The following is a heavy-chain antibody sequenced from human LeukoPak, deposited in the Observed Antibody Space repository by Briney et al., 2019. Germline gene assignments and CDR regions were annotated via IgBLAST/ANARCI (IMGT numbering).Heavy chain of an antibody. CDR2: IGTAGDT. J-gene: IGHJ2*01. CDR1: GFTFSSYD. Sequence: TGGSLRLSCAASGFTFSSYDMHWVRQATGKGLEWVSAIGTAGDTYYPGSAKGRFTISRENAKNSLYLQMNSLRAGDTAVYYCARGSAVTAPDNWYFDLWGRGTLVTVSS. D-gene: IGHD4-17*01. V-gene: IGHV3-13*01. CDR3: ARGSAVTAPDNWYFDL.